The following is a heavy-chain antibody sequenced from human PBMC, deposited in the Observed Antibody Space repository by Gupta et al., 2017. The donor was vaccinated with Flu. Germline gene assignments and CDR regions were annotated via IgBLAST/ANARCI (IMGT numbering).Heavy chain of an antibody. CDR2: ISSSSSYI. CDR3: ARDWTTTPPDAFDI. D-gene: IGHD3/OR15-3a*01. J-gene: IGHJ3*02. V-gene: IGHV3-21*01. Sequence: EVQLVESGGGLVKPGGSLRLSCAASGFTFSSYSMNWVRQAPGKGLEWVSSISSSSSYIYYADSVKGRFTISRDNAKNSLYLQMNSLRAEDTAVYYCARDWTTTPPDAFDIWGQGTMVTVSS. CDR1: GFTFSSYS.